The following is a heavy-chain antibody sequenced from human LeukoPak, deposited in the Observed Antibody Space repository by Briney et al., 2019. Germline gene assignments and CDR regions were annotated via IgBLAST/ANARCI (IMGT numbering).Heavy chain of an antibody. CDR1: GFTFSNYW. J-gene: IGHJ4*02. V-gene: IGHV3-7*03. Sequence: GGSLRLSCVASGFTFSNYWMSWVRQAPGKGLEWVANINQAGSEEYYVDSVEGRFTISSDNAKNSLYLQLNSLRAEDTAVYYCAIASGGRGGLDSWGQGTLVTVSS. CDR2: INQAGSEE. D-gene: IGHD2-21*01. CDR3: AIASGGRGGLDS.